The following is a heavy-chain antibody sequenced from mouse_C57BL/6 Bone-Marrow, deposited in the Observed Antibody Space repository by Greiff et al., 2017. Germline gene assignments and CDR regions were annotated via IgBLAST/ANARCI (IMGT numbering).Heavy chain of an antibody. CDR1: GFSLTSYG. Sequence: VQLQQSGPGLVQPSQSLSITCTVSGFSLTSYGVHWVRQSPGKGLEWLGVIWRGGSTDYNAAFMSRLGITKDNSKSQVFFKMHSLQADDTAIYYCAKDTTVVPYAMDYWGQGTSVTVSS. CDR3: AKDTTVVPYAMDY. J-gene: IGHJ4*01. D-gene: IGHD1-1*01. CDR2: IWRGGST. V-gene: IGHV2-5*01.